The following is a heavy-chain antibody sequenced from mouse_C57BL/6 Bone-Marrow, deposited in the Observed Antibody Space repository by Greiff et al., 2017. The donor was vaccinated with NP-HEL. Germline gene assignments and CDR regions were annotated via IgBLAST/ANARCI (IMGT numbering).Heavy chain of an antibody. V-gene: IGHV5-6*01. D-gene: IGHD2-2*01. CDR2: ISSGGSYT. CDR1: GFTFSSYG. J-gene: IGHJ3*01. CDR3: ANFGVTSFAY. Sequence: DVQLVESGGDLVKPGGSLKLSCAASGFTFSSYGMSWVRQTPDKRLEWVATISSGGSYTYYPDSVKGRFTISRDNAKNTLYLQMSSLKSEDTAMYYCANFGVTSFAYWGQGTLVTVSA.